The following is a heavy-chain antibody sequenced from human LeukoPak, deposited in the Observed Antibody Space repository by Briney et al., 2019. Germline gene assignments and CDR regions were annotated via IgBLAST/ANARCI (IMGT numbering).Heavy chain of an antibody. J-gene: IGHJ4*02. V-gene: IGHV3-48*03. CDR1: AFTFSSYE. CDR2: ISSDGNSI. D-gene: IGHD5/OR15-5a*01. CDR3: ARVSTNSFDY. Sequence: GGSLRLSCAASAFTFSSYEMSWVRQAPEMGLEWLAYISSDGNSIHYADSVKGRFTISRDNAKESLYLHINSLRAEDTAIYYCARVSTNSFDYWGEGALVTVSS.